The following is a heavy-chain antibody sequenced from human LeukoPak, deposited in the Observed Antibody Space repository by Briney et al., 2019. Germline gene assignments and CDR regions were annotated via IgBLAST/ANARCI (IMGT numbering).Heavy chain of an antibody. J-gene: IGHJ5*02. CDR3: ARDFPEPYSSGWSNWFDP. D-gene: IGHD6-19*01. CDR2: ISYNGSNK. Sequence: QPGRSVRLSCAASGCTFSGYAMHWVRQAPGEGLEWVAVISYNGSNKYYADSVKGRFTISRDNSKNTLYLQMNSLRAEDTAVYYCARDFPEPYSSGWSNWFDPWGQGTLVTVSS. V-gene: IGHV3-30-3*01. CDR1: GCTFSGYA.